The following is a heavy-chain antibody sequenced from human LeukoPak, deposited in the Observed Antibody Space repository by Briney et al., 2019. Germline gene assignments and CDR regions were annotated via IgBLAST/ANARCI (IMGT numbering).Heavy chain of an antibody. D-gene: IGHD3-10*01. Sequence: GGSLRLSWAASGFTFSSYGMHWVRQAPGRVLEWVAVISYVGSNKYYADTVPGRFTISRDNSKNTLSLKMNSLRTEDTAVYYCAKAGARVRGISIFRYFHYYMDVWGKGTTVTIS. CDR3: AKAGARVRGISIFRYFHYYMDV. CDR2: ISYVGSNK. J-gene: IGHJ6*03. V-gene: IGHV3-30*18. CDR1: GFTFSSYG.